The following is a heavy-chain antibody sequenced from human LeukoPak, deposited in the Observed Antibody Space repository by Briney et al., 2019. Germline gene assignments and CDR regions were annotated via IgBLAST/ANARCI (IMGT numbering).Heavy chain of an antibody. Sequence: PGGALRLSCAAPGFTFSSYWMSSVPQAPGKGLEWVGNIKQDGSEKYYVDSVKGRFTISRDNAQNSMYLQMKSLRAEDTAVYYRARAFSVAGGFDYWGQGTLVTVFS. CDR1: GFTFSSYW. V-gene: IGHV3-7*05. D-gene: IGHD6-19*01. CDR3: ARAFSVAGGFDY. J-gene: IGHJ4*02. CDR2: IKQDGSEK.